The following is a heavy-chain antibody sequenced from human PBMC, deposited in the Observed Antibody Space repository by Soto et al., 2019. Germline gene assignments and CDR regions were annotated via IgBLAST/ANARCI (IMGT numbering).Heavy chain of an antibody. V-gene: IGHV1-18*01. J-gene: IGHJ4*02. CDR3: ARPYEY. CDR1: GYTFTGYT. CDR2: SLPYNGDT. Sequence: QVQLVQSGTEVKTPGASVKVSCQASGYTFTGYTISWVRQATGQGLEWLGYSLPYNGDTEYTQKIQDRVTLTANKSTATAYMELRNLTSDDTAVYYCARPYEYWGQGTLVIVSS. D-gene: IGHD6-6*01.